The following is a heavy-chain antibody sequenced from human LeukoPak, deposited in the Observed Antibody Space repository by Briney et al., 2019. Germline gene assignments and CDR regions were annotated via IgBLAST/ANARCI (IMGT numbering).Heavy chain of an antibody. D-gene: IGHD2-21*02. CDR1: GFTFSSYA. CDR2: ISGSGGST. CDR3: AKDAAYCGGDCYSDPYYFDY. J-gene: IGHJ4*02. Sequence: GGSLRLSCAASGFTFSSYAMSWVRQAPGKGLEWVSAISGSGGSTYYADSVKGRFTISRDNSKNTLYLQMNSLRAEDTAVYYCAKDAAYCGGDCYSDPYYFDYWGQGTLVTVSS. V-gene: IGHV3-23*01.